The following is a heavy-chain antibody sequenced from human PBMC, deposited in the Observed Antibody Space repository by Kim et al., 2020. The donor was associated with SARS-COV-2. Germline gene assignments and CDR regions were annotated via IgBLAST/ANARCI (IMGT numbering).Heavy chain of an antibody. J-gene: IGHJ3*02. V-gene: IGHV3-73*01. CDR2: IRSKPNNYAS. Sequence: GGSLRLSCAASGFTFSGSTMHWVRQASGKGLEWVCRIRSKPNNYASAYAAWVKGRFTISRDDSKNTAYLQMSSLKTEDTDVYYCTRVNPIAGGWYDAFD. CDR1: GFTFSGST. D-gene: IGHD6-19*01. CDR3: TRVNPIAGGWYDAFD.